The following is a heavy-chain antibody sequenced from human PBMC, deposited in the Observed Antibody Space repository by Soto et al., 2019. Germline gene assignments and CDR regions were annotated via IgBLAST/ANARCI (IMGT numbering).Heavy chain of an antibody. CDR2: IYPGDSDT. V-gene: IGHV5-51*01. Sequence: GESLKISCKGFGYTFTRYWITWVRQMPGKGLEWMGIIYPGDSDTRYSPSFQGQVTISVDKSINTAYLQWSSLAASDTAIYYCAKRHCSSTRCYDAVDVWGQGTTVTV. CDR3: AKRHCSSTRCYDAVDV. J-gene: IGHJ6*02. CDR1: GYTFTRYW. D-gene: IGHD2-2*01.